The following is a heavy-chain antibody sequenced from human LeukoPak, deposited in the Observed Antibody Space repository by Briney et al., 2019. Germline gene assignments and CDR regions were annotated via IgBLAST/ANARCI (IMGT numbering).Heavy chain of an antibody. Sequence: SETLSLTCAVYGGSFSGYYWSWIRQPPGKGLEWIGEINHSGSTNYNPSLKSRVTISVDTSKNQFSLKLSSVTAADTAVYYCARSGIRLSTYYDYGMDVWGQGTTVTVSS. CDR1: GGSFSGYY. V-gene: IGHV4-34*01. CDR3: ARSGIRLSTYYDYGMDV. CDR2: INHSGST. J-gene: IGHJ6*02. D-gene: IGHD3-10*01.